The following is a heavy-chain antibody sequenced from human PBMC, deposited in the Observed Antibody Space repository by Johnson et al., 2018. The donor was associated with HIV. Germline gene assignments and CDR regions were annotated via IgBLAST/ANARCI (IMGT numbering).Heavy chain of an antibody. Sequence: QVQLVESGGGLVKPGGSLRLSCAAPGLTFSDYYMTWIRQAPGKGLEWVSYISSSGSTMYYADSVKGRFTISRDNAKNSLYLQMNSLRAEDTAVYYCARNGLIPPAKVVAFYIWGHGTTVTVSS. CDR2: ISSSGSTM. CDR3: ARNGLIPPAKVVAFYI. J-gene: IGHJ3*02. CDR1: GLTFSDYY. V-gene: IGHV3-11*01. D-gene: IGHD2-2*01.